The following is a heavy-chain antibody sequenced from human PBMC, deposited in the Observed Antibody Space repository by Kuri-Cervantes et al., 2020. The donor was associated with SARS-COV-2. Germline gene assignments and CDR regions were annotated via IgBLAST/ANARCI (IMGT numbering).Heavy chain of an antibody. Sequence: GGSLRLSCAASGFTFSSYWMSWVRQAPGKGLEWVSSISSSSSNIYYADSVKGRFTIARNNAKNSLYLQMNSLRAEDTAVYYCARNRCCSSTSCYMDFSFWGQGTLVTVSS. V-gene: IGHV3-48*01. CDR1: GFTFSSYW. CDR3: ARNRCCSSTSCYMDFSF. D-gene: IGHD2-2*02. CDR2: ISSSSSNI. J-gene: IGHJ4*02.